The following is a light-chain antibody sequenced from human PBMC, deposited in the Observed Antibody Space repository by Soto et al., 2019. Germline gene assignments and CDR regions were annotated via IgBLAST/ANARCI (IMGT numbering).Light chain of an antibody. CDR1: QSVSSSY. Sequence: EIVLTQSPGTLSLSPGERATLSCRASQSVSSSYLAWYQQKPGQAPRFLIYAASSRATGIPDRFSGSGSGTDFTLTITRLEPENFAVYYCQQYGSPPVTFGQGTKVEIK. CDR3: QQYGSPPVT. J-gene: IGKJ1*01. CDR2: AAS. V-gene: IGKV3-20*01.